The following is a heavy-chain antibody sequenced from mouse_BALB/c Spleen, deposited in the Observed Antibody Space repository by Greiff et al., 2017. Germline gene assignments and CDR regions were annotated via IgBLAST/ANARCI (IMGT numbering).Heavy chain of an antibody. V-gene: IGHV1S137*01. Sequence: VQLQQSGAELVRPGVSVKISCKGSGYTFTDYAMHWVKQSHAKSLEWIGVISTYYGDASYNQKFKGKATMTVDKSSSTAYMELARLTSEDSAIYYCARGLDDYGSSYDYFDYWGQGTTLTVSS. CDR1: GYTFTDYA. J-gene: IGHJ2*01. CDR2: ISTYYGDA. CDR3: ARGLDDYGSSYDYFDY. D-gene: IGHD1-1*01.